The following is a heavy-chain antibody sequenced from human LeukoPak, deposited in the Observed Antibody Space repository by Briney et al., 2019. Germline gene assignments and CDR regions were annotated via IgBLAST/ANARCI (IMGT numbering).Heavy chain of an antibody. CDR2: INPNSGGT. Sequence: ASVNVSCKASGYTFTAYYMHWVRQAPGQGLEWMGWINPNSGGTNYVQKFQGRVTMTRDTSNSTAYMELSSLRSDDTAMYYCARDSRGPHDYWGQGTLATVSS. CDR1: GYTFTAYY. D-gene: IGHD1-26*01. J-gene: IGHJ4*02. V-gene: IGHV1-2*02. CDR3: ARDSRGPHDY.